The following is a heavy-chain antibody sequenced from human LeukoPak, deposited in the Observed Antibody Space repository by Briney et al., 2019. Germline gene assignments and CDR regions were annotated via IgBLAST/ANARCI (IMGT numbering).Heavy chain of an antibody. V-gene: IGHV3-7*01. CDR3: ARGGYGAYMG. CDR1: GFPFSTYW. CDR2: INQDGTEK. D-gene: IGHD4-17*01. J-gene: IGHJ4*02. Sequence: GGSLRLSCAASGFPFSTYWMSWVRQAPGKGLEWVANINQDGTEKYYVDSVKGRFTISRDYAKNTLYLQMNTLRAEDTAVYYCARGGYGAYMGWGQGNLVTVSS.